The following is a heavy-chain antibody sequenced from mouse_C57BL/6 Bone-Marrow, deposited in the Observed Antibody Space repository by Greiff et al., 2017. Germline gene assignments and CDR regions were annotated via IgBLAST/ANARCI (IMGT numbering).Heavy chain of an antibody. J-gene: IGHJ4*01. CDR2: ISSGGSYT. CDR1: GFTFSSYG. Sequence: EVKLVESGGDLVKPGGSLKLSCAASGFTFSSYGMYWVRQTPDKRLEWVATISSGGSYTYYPDSVKGRVTISRDKAKNTLYLQLSRLKSEDTAMYYCAGHLLPVVARAMDYWGQGTSVTVSS. V-gene: IGHV5-6*01. D-gene: IGHD1-1*01. CDR3: AGHLLPVVARAMDY.